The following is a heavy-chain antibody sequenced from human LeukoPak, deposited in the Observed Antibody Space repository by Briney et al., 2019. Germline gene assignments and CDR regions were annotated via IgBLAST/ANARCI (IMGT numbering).Heavy chain of an antibody. D-gene: IGHD6-19*01. J-gene: IGHJ6*02. CDR2: ISYDGSNK. CDR3: AKDRVAVAGTYRYYYGMDV. Sequence: PGGSLRLSCAASGFTFSSYGMHWVRQAPGKGLEWVAVISYDGSNKYYADSVKGRFTISRDNSKNTLYLQMNSLRAEDTAVYYCAKDRVAVAGTYRYYYGMDVWGQGTTVTVS. CDR1: GFTFSSYG. V-gene: IGHV3-30*18.